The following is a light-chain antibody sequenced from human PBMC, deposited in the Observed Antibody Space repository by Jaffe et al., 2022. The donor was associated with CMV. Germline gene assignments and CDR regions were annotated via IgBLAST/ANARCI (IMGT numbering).Light chain of an antibody. CDR3: QAWDSSFAVGV. CDR2: QDT. CDR1: RLGNEY. Sequence: SYELTQPPSVSVSPGQTASITCSGERLGNEYTCWYQQRPGQSPVLLLYQDTKRPSGIPDRFSGSTSGNTATLTISGTQTMDEADYYCQAWDSSFAVGVFGGGTKLTVL. J-gene: IGLJ2*01. V-gene: IGLV3-1*01.